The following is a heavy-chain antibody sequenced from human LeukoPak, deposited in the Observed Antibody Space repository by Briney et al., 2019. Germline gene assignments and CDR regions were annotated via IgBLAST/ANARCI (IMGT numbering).Heavy chain of an antibody. Sequence: PSETLSLTCTVSGGSISSYYWSWIRQPPGKGLEWMGYIYYSWSTNYNPSLKSRVTISVTTSKNQFSLKLSSVAAADTAVYYCARVLSSSFDYWGQGTLVTVSS. CDR2: IYYSWST. D-gene: IGHD6-6*01. V-gene: IGHV4-59*01. J-gene: IGHJ4*02. CDR3: ARVLSSSFDY. CDR1: GGSISSYY.